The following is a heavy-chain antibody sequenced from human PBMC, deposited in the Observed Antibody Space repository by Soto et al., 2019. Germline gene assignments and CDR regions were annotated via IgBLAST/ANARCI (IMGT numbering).Heavy chain of an antibody. CDR2: ISGSGGST. D-gene: IGHD2-2*01. V-gene: IGHV3-23*01. J-gene: IGHJ3*02. CDR3: AKDGSRCTSCRTLDAFDI. Sequence: GGSLRLSCAASGFTFSSYAMSWVRQAPGKGLEWVSAISGSGGSTYYADSVKGRFTISRDNSKNTLYLQMNSLRAEDTAVYYCAKDGSRCTSCRTLDAFDIWGQGTMVTVSS. CDR1: GFTFSSYA.